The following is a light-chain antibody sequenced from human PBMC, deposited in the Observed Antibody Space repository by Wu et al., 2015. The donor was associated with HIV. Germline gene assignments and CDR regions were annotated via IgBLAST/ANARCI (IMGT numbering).Light chain of an antibody. Sequence: EIVMTQSPDTLSVSPGERATLSCRASQSVSANLAWYQQKPGQAPRVLIYAASARATGVPARISGSGSGTEFTLTISSLQSEDLGIYYCQQYNNWPRTFGQGTKVEF. J-gene: IGKJ1*01. V-gene: IGKV3-15*01. CDR3: QQYNNWPRT. CDR1: QSVSAN. CDR2: AAS.